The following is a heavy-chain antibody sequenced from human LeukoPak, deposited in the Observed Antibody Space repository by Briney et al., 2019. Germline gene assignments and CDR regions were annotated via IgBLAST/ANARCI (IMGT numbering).Heavy chain of an antibody. V-gene: IGHV4-59*08. CDR2: IYYSGST. J-gene: IGHJ5*02. Sequence: SETLSLTCTVSGGSISSYYWSWVRQPPGKGLEWIGYIYYSGSTNYNPSLKSRVTISVDTSKNQFSLKLSSVPAADTAVYYCARRGSSWWNWFDPWGQGTLVPVSS. D-gene: IGHD6-13*01. CDR1: GGSISSYY. CDR3: ARRGSSWWNWFDP.